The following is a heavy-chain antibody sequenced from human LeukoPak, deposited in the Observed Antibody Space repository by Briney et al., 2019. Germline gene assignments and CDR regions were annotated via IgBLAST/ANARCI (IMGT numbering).Heavy chain of an antibody. J-gene: IGHJ3*02. D-gene: IGHD1-26*01. Sequence: PGGSLRLSCAASGFTFSTYSMNWVRQAPGKGLEWVSSISSGGNYIYYGDSVKGRFTISRDNAKNSLYLQMNSLRAEDTAVYYCARSYSGSYLPGDIWGQGTMVTVSS. CDR3: ARSYSGSYLPGDI. V-gene: IGHV3-21*01. CDR1: GFTFSTYS. CDR2: ISSGGNYI.